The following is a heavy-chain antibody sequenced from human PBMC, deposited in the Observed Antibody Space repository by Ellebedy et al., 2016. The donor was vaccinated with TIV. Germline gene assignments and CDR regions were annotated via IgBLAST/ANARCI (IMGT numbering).Heavy chain of an antibody. V-gene: IGHV3-30*04. J-gene: IGHJ4*02. Sequence: GGSLRLXXAASGLSFSRYAMHWVRQAPGKALEWVGFISFDGSKKYYVDSVKGRFTISRDDAKNTVYLQMNSVRDEDTAVYYCARGGSVGFYLFDYWGQGTLVTVSS. D-gene: IGHD2-15*01. CDR2: ISFDGSKK. CDR3: ARGGSVGFYLFDY. CDR1: GLSFSRYA.